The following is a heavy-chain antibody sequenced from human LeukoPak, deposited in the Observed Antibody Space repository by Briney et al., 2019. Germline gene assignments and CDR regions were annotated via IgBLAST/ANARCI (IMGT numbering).Heavy chain of an antibody. CDR2: ISGDGGST. CDR1: GFTFDDYA. Sequence: GGSLRLSCAASGFTFDDYAMHWVRQAPGKGLEWVSLISGDGGSTYYADSVKGRFTISRDNSKNSLYLQMNSLRTEDTALYYCAKDADYDILTGYYYYYGMDVWGQGTTVTVSS. CDR3: AKDADYDILTGYYYYYGMDV. V-gene: IGHV3-43*02. D-gene: IGHD3-9*01. J-gene: IGHJ6*02.